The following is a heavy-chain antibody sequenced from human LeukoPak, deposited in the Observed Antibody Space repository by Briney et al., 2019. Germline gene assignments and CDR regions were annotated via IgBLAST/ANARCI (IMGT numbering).Heavy chain of an antibody. CDR1: GFIFSSYA. J-gene: IGHJ4*02. D-gene: IGHD3-10*01. V-gene: IGHV3-48*01. CDR3: ARDKKGIDY. Sequence: GGSLRLSCAASGFIFSSYAMNWVRQAPGKGLEWISYISSDSGTIYYADSMKGRFTISRDNARNSLYLQMNSLRAEDTAVYYCARDKKGIDYWGQETLVTVSS. CDR2: ISSDSGTI.